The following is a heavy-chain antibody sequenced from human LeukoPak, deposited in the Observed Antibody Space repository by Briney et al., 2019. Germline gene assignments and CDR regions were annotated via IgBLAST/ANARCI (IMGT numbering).Heavy chain of an antibody. J-gene: IGHJ4*02. D-gene: IGHD3-22*01. CDR1: GFTFSSYG. CDR2: NK. CDR3: ARERLMTYYYDSSGLPDY. Sequence: PGRSLRLSCAASGFTFSSYGMHWVRQAPGKGLEWVAVNKYYADSVKGRFTISRDNSKNTLYLQMNSLRAEDTAVYYRARERLMTYYYDSSGLPDYWGQGTLVTVSS. V-gene: IGHV3-33*01.